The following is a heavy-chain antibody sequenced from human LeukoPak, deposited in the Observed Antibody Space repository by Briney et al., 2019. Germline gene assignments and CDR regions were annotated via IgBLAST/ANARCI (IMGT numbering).Heavy chain of an antibody. CDR2: ISGSGGST. V-gene: IGHV3-23*01. J-gene: IGHJ4*02. D-gene: IGHD3-10*01. CDR1: GFTFSSYA. CDR3: ASLRITMVRGPLGYFDY. Sequence: GGSLRLSCAASGFTFSSYAMSWVRQAPGKGLEWVSAISGSGGSTYYADSVKGRFTISRDNSKNTLYLQMNSLRAEDTVVYYCASLRITMVRGPLGYFDYWGQGTLVTVSS.